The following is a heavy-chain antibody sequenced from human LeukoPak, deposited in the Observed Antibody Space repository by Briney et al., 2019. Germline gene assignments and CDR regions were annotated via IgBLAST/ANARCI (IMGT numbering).Heavy chain of an antibody. J-gene: IGHJ4*02. CDR2: ISTSSSYT. D-gene: IGHD4-17*01. CDR1: GFTFSDYY. Sequence: PGGSLRLSCAASGFTFSDYYMGWIRQAPGKGLAWVSSISTSSSYTNYADSVKGRFTISRDNAKNSLYLQMNSLRAEDTAVYYCARGKIGYYYGDYDGYWGQGTLVTVSS. V-gene: IGHV3-11*06. CDR3: ARGKIGYYYGDYDGY.